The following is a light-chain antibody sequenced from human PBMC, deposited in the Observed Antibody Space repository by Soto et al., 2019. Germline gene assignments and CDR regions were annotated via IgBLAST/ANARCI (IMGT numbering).Light chain of an antibody. CDR3: QQYNNWPPT. J-gene: IGKJ1*01. CDR2: GAS. Sequence: EIVMTQSPATLSVSPGERATISCRASQSVSGNLAWYQQKPGQAPRLLIYGASTRDTGIPARFSGSGSGTEFTLTISSLQSEDFAVYYCQQYNNWPPTFGQGTKVEIK. V-gene: IGKV3D-15*01. CDR1: QSVSGN.